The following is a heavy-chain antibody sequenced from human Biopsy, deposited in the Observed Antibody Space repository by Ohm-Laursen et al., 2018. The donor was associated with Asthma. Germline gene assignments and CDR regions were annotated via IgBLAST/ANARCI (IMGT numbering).Heavy chain of an antibody. CDR3: ARGPNYHGSGRAPIGMNV. CDR2: IYYTGSD. V-gene: IGHV4-61*01. Sequence: SETLSLTCPVSGGSVSTGSYYWSWVRQPPGKGLEWLGYIYYTGSDNYNPSLKSRVAIPVDTSKNQFSLRLNSVTAADTAVYYCARGPNYHGSGRAPIGMNVWGQGTTVTVSS. J-gene: IGHJ6*02. CDR1: GGSVSTGSYY. D-gene: IGHD3-10*01.